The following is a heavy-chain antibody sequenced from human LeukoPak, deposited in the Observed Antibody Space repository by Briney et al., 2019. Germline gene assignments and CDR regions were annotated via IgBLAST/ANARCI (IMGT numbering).Heavy chain of an antibody. V-gene: IGHV3-66*01. D-gene: IGHD3-10*01. CDR2: IYSGGST. CDR1: GFTVSSNY. CDR3: ARVNYGSGSYYFDY. J-gene: IGHJ4*02. Sequence: GGSLRLSCGASGFTVSSNYMSWVRQAPGKGLEWVSVIYSGGSTYYADSVTGRFTISRDNCKNTLYLQMNSLRAEDTAVYYCARVNYGSGSYYFDYWGQGTLVTVSS.